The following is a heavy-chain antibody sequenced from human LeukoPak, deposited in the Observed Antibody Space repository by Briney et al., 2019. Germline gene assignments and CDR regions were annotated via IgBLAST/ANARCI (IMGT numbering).Heavy chain of an antibody. V-gene: IGHV4-59*01. Sequence: SETLSLTCIVSGGSISNYYWSWIRQPPGKGLEWIGYIYYSGDINYNPSLKSRVTISLDTSKNHFSLKLSSVTAADTAVYYCATWKLGQQSFDYWGQGTLVTVSS. D-gene: IGHD1-1*01. J-gene: IGHJ4*02. CDR2: IYYSGDI. CDR1: GGSISNYY. CDR3: ATWKLGQQSFDY.